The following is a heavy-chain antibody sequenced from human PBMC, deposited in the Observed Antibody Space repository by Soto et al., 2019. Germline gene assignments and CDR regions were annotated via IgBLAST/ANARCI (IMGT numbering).Heavy chain of an antibody. CDR3: ARDSGTDHYYYMDV. D-gene: IGHD3-10*01. CDR1: GGSISTYF. CDR2: IYYDGST. V-gene: IGHV4-59*01. J-gene: IGHJ6*03. Sequence: QVQLQESGPGLLKPSETLSLTCPVSGGSISTYFWGWIRQPPGKGLEWIGYIYYDGSTKSNPSLKSRVTISVDTSKNQFSLKLSSVTAADTAVYYCARDSGTDHYYYMDVWGKGTTVTVSS.